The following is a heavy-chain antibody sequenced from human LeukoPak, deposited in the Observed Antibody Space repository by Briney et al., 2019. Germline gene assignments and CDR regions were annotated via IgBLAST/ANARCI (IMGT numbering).Heavy chain of an antibody. CDR2: ISGSGGST. V-gene: IGHV3-23*01. Sequence: GGSLRLSCAASGFTFSSYAMSWVRQAPGKGLEWVSAISGSGGSTYYAGSVKGRFTISRDNSKNTLYLQMNSLRAEDTAVYYCAKHPPYYDFWSGYYPSQDYWGQGTLVTVSS. CDR3: AKHPPYYDFWSGYYPSQDY. J-gene: IGHJ4*02. D-gene: IGHD3-3*01. CDR1: GFTFSSYA.